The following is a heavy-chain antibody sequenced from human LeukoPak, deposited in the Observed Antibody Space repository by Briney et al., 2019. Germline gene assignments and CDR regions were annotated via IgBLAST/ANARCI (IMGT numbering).Heavy chain of an antibody. Sequence: GGSLRLSCAASGFTFSTYDMNWVRQAPGKGLEWVSAINSGSANIYYADSVKGRFTISRDNSKNTLFLQMNSLRAEDTAVYYCAKESAYASGWDFFDSWGQGTLVTVSS. J-gene: IGHJ4*02. D-gene: IGHD3-10*01. CDR1: GFTFSTYD. V-gene: IGHV3-23*01. CDR2: INSGSANI. CDR3: AKESAYASGWDFFDS.